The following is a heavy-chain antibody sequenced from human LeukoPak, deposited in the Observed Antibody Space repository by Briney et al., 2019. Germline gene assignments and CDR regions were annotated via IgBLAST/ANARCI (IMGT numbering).Heavy chain of an antibody. CDR1: GFTFSSYV. CDR2: ISGSGGST. D-gene: IGHD2-15*01. V-gene: IGHV3-23*01. J-gene: IGHJ5*02. Sequence: GGSLRLSCAASGFTFSSYVMSWVRQAPGKGLEWVSAISGSGGSTYYADSVKGRFTISRDNSRNTLYLQMNSLRAEDTAVYYCASIVVVVAARFDHWGQGTLVTVSS. CDR3: ASIVVVVAARFDH.